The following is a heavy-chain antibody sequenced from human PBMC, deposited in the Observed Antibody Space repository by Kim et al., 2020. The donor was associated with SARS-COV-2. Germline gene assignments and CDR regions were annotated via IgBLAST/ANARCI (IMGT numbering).Heavy chain of an antibody. J-gene: IGHJ4*02. V-gene: IGHV3-30*01. D-gene: IGHD3-9*01. CDR3: AREKEVRYFDWLRISY. Sequence: SVNGRFTISRDNSKNTLYVQMTSLSAEDTAVYYCAREKEVRYFDWLRISYWGQGTLVTVSS.